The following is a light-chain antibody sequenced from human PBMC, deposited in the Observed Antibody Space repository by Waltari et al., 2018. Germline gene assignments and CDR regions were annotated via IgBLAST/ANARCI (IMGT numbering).Light chain of an antibody. Sequence: QAVVTQEPSLTVSPGGTVTLTCGSSTGAVTSGHYPYWFRQKPGQVPRTLIYDTTNKHSWTPARFSGSLLGGKAALTLSGAQPEDEAEYYCLLWYSGARWVFGGGTKLSIL. J-gene: IGLJ3*02. CDR2: DTT. CDR1: TGAVTSGHY. CDR3: LLWYSGARWV. V-gene: IGLV7-46*01.